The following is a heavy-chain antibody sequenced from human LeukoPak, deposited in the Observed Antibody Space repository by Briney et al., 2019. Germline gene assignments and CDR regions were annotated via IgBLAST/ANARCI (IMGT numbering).Heavy chain of an antibody. Sequence: GGSPRLSWEASGFLINTYEMNWVRQAPGEGLEGVSYISSSGSTIYYADSIKGRFTISRDNAKNSLYLQMNSLRAEDTAVYYCARTGVDYGIFYYMDVWGKGTTVTISS. V-gene: IGHV3-48*03. CDR2: ISSSGSTI. CDR1: GFLINTYE. D-gene: IGHD4-17*01. J-gene: IGHJ6*03. CDR3: ARTGVDYGIFYYMDV.